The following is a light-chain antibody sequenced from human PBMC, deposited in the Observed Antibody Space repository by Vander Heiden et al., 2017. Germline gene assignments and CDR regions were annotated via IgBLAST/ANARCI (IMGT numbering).Light chain of an antibody. J-gene: IGLJ3*02. CDR3: GTWDSSLSTGV. CDR2: ENN. V-gene: IGLV1-51*02. CDR1: SSNIGNNY. Sequence: QSVLTQPPSVSAAPGQKVTISCSGSSSNIGNNYVSWYQQLPGTAPKLLIYENNKRPSGIPDRFSGSKSGTSATLGITGVQTGDEADYYCGTWDSSLSTGVFGGGTKLNVL.